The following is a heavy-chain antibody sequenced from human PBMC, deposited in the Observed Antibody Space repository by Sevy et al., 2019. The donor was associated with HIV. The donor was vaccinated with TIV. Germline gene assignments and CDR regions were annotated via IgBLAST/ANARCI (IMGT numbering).Heavy chain of an antibody. CDR1: GFTFSGSA. V-gene: IGHV1-58*01. J-gene: IGHJ6*02. D-gene: IGHD3-3*01. CDR3: AADNGSGYIGGGTYYYGMNV. CDR2: IVVGSGNT. Sequence: ASVKVTCKASGFTFSGSALQWVRQARGQRLEWIGCIVVGSGNTKYAPQFQERVTFIRDMSTSTAYMELSSLRSEDTAVYYCAADNGSGYIGGGTYYYGMNVWGQGTTVTVSS.